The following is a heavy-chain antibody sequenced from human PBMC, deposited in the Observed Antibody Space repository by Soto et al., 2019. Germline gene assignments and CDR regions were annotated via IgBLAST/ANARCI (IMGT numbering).Heavy chain of an antibody. J-gene: IGHJ4*02. D-gene: IGHD2-15*01. CDR1: GYTFTDYA. CDR2: INVGNGNT. CDR3: AREGAHYTPLDH. V-gene: IGHV1-3*01. Sequence: ASVKVSCKASGYTFTDYAIHWVRQAPGQGLEWMGWINVGNGNTGYSRKFQGRVTNVRDMSASTAYIEVTSLTSEDTAIYYCAREGAHYTPLDHWGQGTLVTVSS.